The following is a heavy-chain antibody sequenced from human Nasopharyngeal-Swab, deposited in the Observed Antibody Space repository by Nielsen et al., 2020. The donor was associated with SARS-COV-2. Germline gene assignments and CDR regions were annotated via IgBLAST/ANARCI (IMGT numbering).Heavy chain of an antibody. CDR3: TRHRYGDYVSEY. CDR1: GGSIRGYY. V-gene: IGHV4-59*08. Sequence: SETLSLTCTVSGGSIRGYYWSWIRQPPGRGLEWMGYVYYFGSTDYNPSLKSRVTMSVDTSKNQVSLKLTSLTAADTAVYYCTRHRYGDYVSEYWGQGTLVTVSS. J-gene: IGHJ4*02. D-gene: IGHD4-17*01. CDR2: VYYFGST.